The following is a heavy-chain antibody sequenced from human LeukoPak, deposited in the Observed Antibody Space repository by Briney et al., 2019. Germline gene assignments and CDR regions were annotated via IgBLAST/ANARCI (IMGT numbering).Heavy chain of an antibody. CDR3: ARGHYDILTGYYSNYFDY. J-gene: IGHJ4*02. D-gene: IGHD3-9*01. V-gene: IGHV4-34*01. CDR2: INHSGST. CDR1: GGSFSGYY. Sequence: SETLSLTCAVYGGSFSGYYWSWIRQPPGKGLEWIGEINHSGSTNYNPSLKSRVTISVDTSKNQFSLKLSSVTAADTAVYYCARGHYDILTGYYSNYFDYWRQGTLVTVSS.